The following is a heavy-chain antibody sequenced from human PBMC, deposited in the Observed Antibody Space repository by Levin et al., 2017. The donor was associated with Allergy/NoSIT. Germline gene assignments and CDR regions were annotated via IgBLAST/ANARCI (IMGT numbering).Heavy chain of an antibody. CDR3: ARIRYGIAPFDY. D-gene: IGHD1-1*01. CDR2: INHSGSA. V-gene: IGHV4-34*01. CDR1: GASFSRYY. Sequence: PSETLSLTCAVNGASFSRYYWSWIRQPPGKGLEWIGEINHSGSASYNPSLKSRVTISIDTSKNQFSLKLSSVTAADTAVYYCARIRYGIAPFDYWGQGTLVTVSS. J-gene: IGHJ4*02.